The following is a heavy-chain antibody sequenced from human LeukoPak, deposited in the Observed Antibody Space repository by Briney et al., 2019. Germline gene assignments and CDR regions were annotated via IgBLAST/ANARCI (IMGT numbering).Heavy chain of an antibody. CDR2: ISGSGGST. D-gene: IGHD2-2*01. V-gene: IGHV3-23*01. J-gene: IGHJ6*03. CDR3: ARGKDIVVVPAAEGAGGYYYYMDV. Sequence: GGSLRLSCAASGFTFSSYAMSWVRQAPGKGLEWVSAISGSGGSTYYADSVKGRFTISRDNSKNTLYLQMNSLRAEDTAVYYCARGKDIVVVPAAEGAGGYYYYMDVWGKGTTVTVSS. CDR1: GFTFSSYA.